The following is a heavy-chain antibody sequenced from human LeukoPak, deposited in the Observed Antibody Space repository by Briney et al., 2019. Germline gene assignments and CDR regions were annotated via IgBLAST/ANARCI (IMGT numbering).Heavy chain of an antibody. CDR2: INTNTGNP. J-gene: IGHJ5*02. CDR3: ARGGSIAYCGGDCYSGWFHP. D-gene: IGHD2-21*02. V-gene: IGHV7-4-1*02. Sequence: GASVKVSCKASGYTFTSYAMNWVRQAPGQGLEWMGWINTNTGNPTYAQGFTGRFVFSLDTSVSTAYLQISSLKAEDTAVYYCARGGSIAYCGGDCYSGWFHPWGQGTLVTVSS. CDR1: GYTFTSYA.